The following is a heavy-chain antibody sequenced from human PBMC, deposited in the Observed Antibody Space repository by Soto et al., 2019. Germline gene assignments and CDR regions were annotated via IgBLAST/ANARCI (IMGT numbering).Heavy chain of an antibody. CDR1: GFTFSSYS. Sequence: GGSLRLSCAASGFTFSSYSMNWVHQAPGKGLEWVSYISSSSSTIYYADSVKGRFTISRDNAKNSLYLQMNSLRDEDTAVYYCARDTYYYDSSGNYYYYGMDVWGQGTTVTVSS. J-gene: IGHJ6*02. V-gene: IGHV3-48*02. CDR2: ISSSSSTI. CDR3: ARDTYYYDSSGNYYYYGMDV. D-gene: IGHD3-22*01.